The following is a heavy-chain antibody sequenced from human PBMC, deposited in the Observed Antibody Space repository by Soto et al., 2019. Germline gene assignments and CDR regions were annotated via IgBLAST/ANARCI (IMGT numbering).Heavy chain of an antibody. CDR2: ISTYDGNT. D-gene: IGHD3-10*01. Sequence: QVQLVQSGAEVKKPGASVKVSCKASGYTFTSYGISWVRQAPGQGLEWMGWISTYDGNTKYAQKLQGRVTMNTDTSTSTAYMVLWSLRSDDMAVCYCAIEMVRGVGSDYCGKGNLVTVSS. CDR1: GYTFTSYG. J-gene: IGHJ4*02. V-gene: IGHV1-18*03. CDR3: AIEMVRGVGSDY.